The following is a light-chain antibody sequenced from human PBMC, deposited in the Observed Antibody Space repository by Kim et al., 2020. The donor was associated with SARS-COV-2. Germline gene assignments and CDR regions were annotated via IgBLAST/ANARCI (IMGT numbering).Light chain of an antibody. V-gene: IGKV1-12*01. J-gene: IGKJ1*01. CDR3: LQVRSFPRT. CDR1: QDSNER. Sequence: ASVGDTVTITCRASQDSNERLGWFQQRPGKAPSLLVYRATDLETGVPSRFSGSGSGTEFALTINNLQPEDFATYYCLQVRSFPRTFGQGTKVDIK. CDR2: RAT.